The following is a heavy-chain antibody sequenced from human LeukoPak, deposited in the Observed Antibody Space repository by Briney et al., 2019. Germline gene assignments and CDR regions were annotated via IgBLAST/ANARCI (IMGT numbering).Heavy chain of an antibody. J-gene: IGHJ4*02. Sequence: SETLSLTCSVSGASISSTSYYWGWIRRPPGKGLEWIGSISYSGTTFYSPSLESRVTMSADTSKNQFSLKLSSVTATDTAVYYCARIGVRSVIIFGVFDYWGQGTLVTVSS. CDR2: ISYSGTT. CDR3: ARIGVRSVIIFGVFDY. CDR1: GASISSTSYY. V-gene: IGHV4-39*07. D-gene: IGHD3-10*01.